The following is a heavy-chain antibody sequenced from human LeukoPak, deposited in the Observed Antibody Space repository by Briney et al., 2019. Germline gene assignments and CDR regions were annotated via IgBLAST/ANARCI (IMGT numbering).Heavy chain of an antibody. D-gene: IGHD3-10*01. V-gene: IGHV7-4-1*02. J-gene: IGHJ4*02. CDR2: IDTTTGNP. Sequence: ASVKVSCKPSGYTFTSYAISWLRQAPGQGLEWMGNIDTTTGNPRYAQDFTGRFVFSLDTSVSTAYLQITSLKADDTAAYYCVRGTPTPGMDYWGQGTQVTVSS. CDR1: GYTFTSYA. CDR3: VRGTPTPGMDY.